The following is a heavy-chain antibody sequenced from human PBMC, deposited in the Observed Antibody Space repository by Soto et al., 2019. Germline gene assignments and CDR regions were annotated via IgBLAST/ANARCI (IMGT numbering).Heavy chain of an antibody. CDR1: GGTFSSYA. Sequence: QVQLVQSGAEVKKPGSSVKVSCKASGGTFSSYAISWVRQAPGQGLEWMGGIIPIFGTANYAQKFQGRVTIPAGGSTSEAYMELSRMRSEDTAVYDAARDWVPDTAIAYWGQGTLVTVSS. V-gene: IGHV1-69*01. CDR3: ARDWVPDTAIAY. D-gene: IGHD5-18*01. J-gene: IGHJ4*02. CDR2: IIPIFGTA.